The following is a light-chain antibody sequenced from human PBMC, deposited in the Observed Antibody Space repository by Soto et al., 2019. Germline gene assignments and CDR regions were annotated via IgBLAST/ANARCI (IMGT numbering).Light chain of an antibody. CDR1: SSNIGAGSD. CDR2: GNT. Sequence: SALTQPPSISGAPGQRVTISCTGSSSNIGAGSDVHWYHQLPGTAPKLLIYGNTNRPSGVPDRFSGSKSGTSASLAIAGLQTEDEGDYYCQTYDSSLSGLDVFGTGTKVTVL. CDR3: QTYDSSLSGLDV. J-gene: IGLJ1*01. V-gene: IGLV1-40*01.